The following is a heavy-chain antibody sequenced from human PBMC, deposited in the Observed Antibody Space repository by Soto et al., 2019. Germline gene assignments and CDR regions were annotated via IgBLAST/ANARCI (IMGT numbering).Heavy chain of an antibody. D-gene: IGHD6-13*01. J-gene: IGHJ4*02. CDR3: AQSRIGAAGLFDY. V-gene: IGHV2-5*02. Sequence: QITLKESGPTLVKPTQTLTLTCTFSGFSLSSSGVGVGWIRQPPGKALEWLGIIYWDDDKRYSPFLKSRLTITKDTSKDQVVLTMTNMDPVDTGTYFCAQSRIGAAGLFDYWGQGNLVTVSA. CDR2: IYWDDDK. CDR1: GFSLSSSGVG.